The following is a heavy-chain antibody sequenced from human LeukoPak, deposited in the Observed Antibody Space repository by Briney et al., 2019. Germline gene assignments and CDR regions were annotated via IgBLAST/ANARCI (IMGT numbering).Heavy chain of an antibody. CDR3: ARDLSSTASWELDF. CDR2: INPNNSGP. D-gene: IGHD1-26*01. V-gene: IGHV1-2*06. Sequence: ASVKVSCKASGYTFTNYFIHWVRQAPGQGPEWMGRINPNNSGPEYEQNFPGRVSLARDTSISTVYMEVYSLTSDDTAVYYCARDLSSTASWELDFWGQGSLVTVSS. J-gene: IGHJ4*02. CDR1: GYTFTNYF.